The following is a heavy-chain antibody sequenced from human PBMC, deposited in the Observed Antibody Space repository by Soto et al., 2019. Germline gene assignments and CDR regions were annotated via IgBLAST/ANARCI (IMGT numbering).Heavy chain of an antibody. CDR1: GGSISSGDYY. J-gene: IGHJ4*02. Sequence: SETLSLTCTVSGGSISSGDYYWSWIRQPPGKGLEWIGYIYYSGSTYYNPSLKSRVTISVDTSKNQFSLKLGSVTAADTAVYYCARDLPMKYQLWGQGTLVTVSS. CDR2: IYYSGST. CDR3: ARDLPMKYQL. D-gene: IGHD2-2*01. V-gene: IGHV4-30-4*01.